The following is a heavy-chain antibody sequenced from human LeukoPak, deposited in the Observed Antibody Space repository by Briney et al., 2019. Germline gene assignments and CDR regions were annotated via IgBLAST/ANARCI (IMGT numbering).Heavy chain of an antibody. CDR3: ARDRGGLVDTGTLIH. V-gene: IGHV3-23*01. D-gene: IGHD3-10*01. Sequence: GGSLRLPCAGSGFSFGPHAMSWVRQAPGKGLEWVSGIGGSDDSTHYAGSVKGRFTISRDNSRQTLFLQMNSLRAEDTAVYYCARDRGGLVDTGTLIHWGLGTLVTVSS. J-gene: IGHJ4*02. CDR2: IGGSDDST. CDR1: GFSFGPHA.